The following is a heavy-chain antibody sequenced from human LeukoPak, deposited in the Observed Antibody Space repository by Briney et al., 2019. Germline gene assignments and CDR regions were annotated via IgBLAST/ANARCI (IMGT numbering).Heavy chain of an antibody. V-gene: IGHV3-7*01. D-gene: IGHD3-22*01. CDR1: GFTFSSYW. Sequence: PGGSLRLSCAASGFTFSSYWMSWVRQAPGKGLEWVANIKQDGSEKYYVDSVKGRFTISRDNAKNSLYLQMNSLRAEDTAVYSCAKDLDYYDSSGRNHNWGQGTLVTVSS. CDR2: IKQDGSEK. J-gene: IGHJ4*02. CDR3: AKDLDYYDSSGRNHN.